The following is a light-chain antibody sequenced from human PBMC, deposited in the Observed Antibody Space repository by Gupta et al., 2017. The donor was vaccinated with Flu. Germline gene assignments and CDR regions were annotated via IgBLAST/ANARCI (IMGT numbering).Light chain of an antibody. CDR3: QQRSNWPRT. Sequence: EIVLTQSPATLSLSPGERATLSCRASQSVSSYLAWYQQKPGQAPRLLIYDASNRATGIPARFIGSGSGTDFTLTISSLEPEDFAVYYCQQRSNWPRTFGQGTKVEIE. CDR2: DAS. J-gene: IGKJ1*01. V-gene: IGKV3-11*01. CDR1: QSVSSY.